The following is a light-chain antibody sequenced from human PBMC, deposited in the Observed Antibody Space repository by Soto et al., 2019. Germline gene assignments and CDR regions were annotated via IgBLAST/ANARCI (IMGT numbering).Light chain of an antibody. J-gene: IGLJ1*01. CDR2: EVS. CDR1: SSDVGGYNY. Sequence: QSVLTQPASVSGSPGQSITISCTGTSSDVGGYNYVSWYQQHPGKAPKLMIYEVSNRPSGVSNRFSGSKSGNTASLTISGLQAEDEADYYCSSYTSRSTPVFGTGTRSPS. V-gene: IGLV2-14*01. CDR3: SSYTSRSTPV.